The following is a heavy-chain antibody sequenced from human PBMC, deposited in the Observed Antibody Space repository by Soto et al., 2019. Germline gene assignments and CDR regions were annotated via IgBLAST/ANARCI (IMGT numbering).Heavy chain of an antibody. D-gene: IGHD1-26*01. CDR2: ISYDGSNK. J-gene: IGHJ6*02. CDR1: EVTFGNFW. Sequence: GGSLRLSCAGSEVTFGNFWMGWVRQAPGKGLEWVAVISYDGSNKYYADSVKGRFTISRDNSKNTLYLQMNSLRAEDTAVYYCARNSGSYYDYYYYGMDVWGQGTTVTVSS. V-gene: IGHV3-30-3*01. CDR3: ARNSGSYYDYYYYGMDV.